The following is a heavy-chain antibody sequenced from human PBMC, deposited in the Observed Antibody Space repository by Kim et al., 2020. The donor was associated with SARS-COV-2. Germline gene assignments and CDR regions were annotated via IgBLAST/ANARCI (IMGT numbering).Heavy chain of an antibody. D-gene: IGHD2-2*01. CDR2: ISSSSYI. Sequence: GGSLRLSCAASGFTFSSYSMNWVRQAPGKGLEWVSSISSSSYIYYADSVKGRFTISRDNAKNSLYLQMNSLRAEDTAVYYCARVPAAARNRGNAFDIWGQGTIVTGSS. CDR3: ARVPAAARNRGNAFDI. CDR1: GFTFSSYS. J-gene: IGHJ3*02. V-gene: IGHV3-21*01.